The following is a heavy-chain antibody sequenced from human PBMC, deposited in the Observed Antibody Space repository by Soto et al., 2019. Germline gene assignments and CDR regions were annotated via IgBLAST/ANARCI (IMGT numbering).Heavy chain of an antibody. Sequence: SETLSLTCAVYGGSFSGYYWSWIRQPPGKGLEWIGEINHSGSTNYNPSLKSRVTISVDTSKNQFSLKLSSVTAADTAVYYCARGGEYYYDSSGYYPLDYWGPGTLVIVSS. CDR3: ARGGEYYYDSSGYYPLDY. J-gene: IGHJ4*02. V-gene: IGHV4-34*01. CDR2: INHSGST. CDR1: GGSFSGYY. D-gene: IGHD3-22*01.